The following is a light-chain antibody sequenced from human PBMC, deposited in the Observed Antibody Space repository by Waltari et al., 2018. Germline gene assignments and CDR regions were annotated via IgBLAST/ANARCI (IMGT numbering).Light chain of an antibody. Sequence: IVLTQSPAPLSLSPGESATLSCRASQSFSTSFLAWYQQKPGQAPRLLISGASKGATGIPDRFSGRGFGQDFTLTISLLEPEDFAVYYCQQYDTSPWTFGQGTKVEI. CDR1: QSFSTSF. V-gene: IGKV3-20*01. CDR2: GAS. J-gene: IGKJ1*01. CDR3: QQYDTSPWT.